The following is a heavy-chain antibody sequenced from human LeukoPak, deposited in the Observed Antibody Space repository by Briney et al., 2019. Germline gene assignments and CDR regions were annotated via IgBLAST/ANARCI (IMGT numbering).Heavy chain of an antibody. CDR1: GFTFRDYY. J-gene: IGHJ6*02. Sequence: GGSLRLSCAASGFTFRDYYMSRIREAPGKGLDWGSYISSSGSTIYYADSVKGRFTISRDNAKNSLYLQMNSLRAEDTAVYYCARSDGAGYYYGMDVWGQGTTVTVSS. CDR3: ARSDGAGYYYGMDV. CDR2: ISSSGSTI. D-gene: IGHD4-17*01. V-gene: IGHV3-11*01.